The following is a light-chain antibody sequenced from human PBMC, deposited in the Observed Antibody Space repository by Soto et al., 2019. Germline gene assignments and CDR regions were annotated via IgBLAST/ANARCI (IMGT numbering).Light chain of an antibody. CDR1: QSVLYSSNNKNY. CDR2: WAS. CDR3: QQYYSTPYT. J-gene: IGKJ2*01. V-gene: IGKV4-1*01. Sequence: DIVMTQSPDSLAVSLGERATINCKSSQSVLYSSNNKNYLAWYQQKPGHPPKLLIYWASTRESGVPDRFSGSGSGTEFTVTISSLQAEDVAVYYCQQYYSTPYTFGQGTKLEIK.